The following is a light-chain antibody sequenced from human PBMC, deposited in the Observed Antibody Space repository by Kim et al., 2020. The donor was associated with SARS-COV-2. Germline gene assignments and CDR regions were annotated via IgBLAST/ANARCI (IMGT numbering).Light chain of an antibody. Sequence: IQLTQSPSSLSASVGDRVTITCRASQGISSYLAWYQQKPGKAPKLLIYAASTLTSGVPSRFSGSGSGTDFTLTISSLQPEDFASYYCQQPNSYPRTFGQGTKVDIK. J-gene: IGKJ1*01. CDR3: QQPNSYPRT. CDR2: AAS. V-gene: IGKV1-9*01. CDR1: QGISSY.